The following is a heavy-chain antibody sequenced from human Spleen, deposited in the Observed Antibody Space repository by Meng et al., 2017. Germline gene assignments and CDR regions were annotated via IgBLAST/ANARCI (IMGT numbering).Heavy chain of an antibody. J-gene: IGHJ4*02. CDR3: ARRGATNEFDY. CDR2: IYSSSNT. D-gene: IGHD1-26*01. CDR1: GFSVSYNH. V-gene: IGHV3-53*04. Sequence: EVQLAESGGGLVQPGGSLRLSCACSGFSVSYNHMNWVRQVPGKGLEWVSIIYSSSNTYYADSVKGRFTISRHNSENMMYLQMNSLRPEDSAIYYCARRGATNEFDYWGQGTLVTVSS.